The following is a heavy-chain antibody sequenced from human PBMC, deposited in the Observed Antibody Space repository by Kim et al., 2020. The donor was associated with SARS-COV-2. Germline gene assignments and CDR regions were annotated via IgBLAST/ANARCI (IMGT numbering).Heavy chain of an antibody. V-gene: IGHV3-74*01. J-gene: IGHJ6*02. Sequence: GGSLRLSCAASGFTFSNYWMNWVRHAPGKGLVWVSRISSDGSTTHYADSVKGRFTLSRDNAENTLFLQMNSLRAEDTAVYYCARGMFRNCFDVWGQGTTVTVSS. CDR2: ISSDGSTT. D-gene: IGHD1-7*01. CDR1: GFTFSNYW. CDR3: ARGMFRNCFDV.